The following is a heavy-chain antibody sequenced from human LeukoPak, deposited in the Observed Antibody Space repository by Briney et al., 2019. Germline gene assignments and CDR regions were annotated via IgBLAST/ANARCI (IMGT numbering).Heavy chain of an antibody. J-gene: IGHJ4*02. CDR2: IYYSGST. D-gene: IGHD2-2*01. CDR1: GGSISSSSYY. Sequence: PSETLSLTCTVSGGSISSSSYYWGWIRQPPGKGLEWIGSIYYSGSTYYNPSLKSRVTISVDTSKNQYSLKLSSVTAADTAVYYCASPRNIVVVPAAWDYWGQGTLVTVSS. V-gene: IGHV4-39*07. CDR3: ASPRNIVVVPAAWDY.